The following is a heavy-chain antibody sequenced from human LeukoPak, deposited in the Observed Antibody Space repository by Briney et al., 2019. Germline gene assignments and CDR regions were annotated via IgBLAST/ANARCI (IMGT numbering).Heavy chain of an antibody. D-gene: IGHD2-2*02. J-gene: IGHJ4*02. V-gene: IGHV3-21*01. Sequence: GGSLRLSCAASGFTFSSYSMNWVRQAPGKGLEWVSSIISSSSYIYYADSVKGRFTISRDNAKNSLYLQMNSLRAEDMAVYYCASLVVPAAIRVFDYWGQGTLVTVSS. CDR2: IISSSSYI. CDR3: ASLVVPAAIRVFDY. CDR1: GFTFSSYS.